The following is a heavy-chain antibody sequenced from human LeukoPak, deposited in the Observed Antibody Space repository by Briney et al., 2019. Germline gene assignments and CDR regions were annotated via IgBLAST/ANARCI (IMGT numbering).Heavy chain of an antibody. Sequence: GASVKVSCKASGYTFTSYGISWVRQAPGQGLEWMGWINTNTGNPTFAQGFTGRFVFSLDTSVSTAYLQISSLKAEDTAVYYCAREILRFDYWGQGTLVTVSS. CDR1: GYTFTSYG. CDR3: AREILRFDY. J-gene: IGHJ4*02. CDR2: INTNTGNP. V-gene: IGHV7-4-1*02.